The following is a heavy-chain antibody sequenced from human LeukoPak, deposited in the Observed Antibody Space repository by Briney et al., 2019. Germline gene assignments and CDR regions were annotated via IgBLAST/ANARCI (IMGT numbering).Heavy chain of an antibody. CDR1: HSSSISSYY. J-gene: IGHJ4*02. Sequence: SETLSLTCTVFHSSSISSYYWGWIRQPPGNGLEWIGNLYSGSTYYTPSLKSRVTISVDMSKNQFSLKLKSVTAADTAVYFCARGPRDGYNRPYYFDYWGQGTLVTVSS. D-gene: IGHD5-24*01. V-gene: IGHV4-38-2*02. CDR3: ARGPRDGYNRPYYFDY. CDR2: LYSGST.